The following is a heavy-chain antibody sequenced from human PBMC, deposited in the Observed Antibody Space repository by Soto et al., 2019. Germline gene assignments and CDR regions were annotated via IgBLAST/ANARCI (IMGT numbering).Heavy chain of an antibody. J-gene: IGHJ4*02. CDR2: ISSSSYI. V-gene: IGHV3-21*01. CDR1: GFTFSSYS. Sequence: PGGSLRLSCAASGFTFSSYSMNWVRQAPGKGLEWVSSISSSSYIYYADSVKGRFTISRDNAKNSLYLQMNSLRDEDTAVYYCERDPAEQQLVPNFDYWGQGTLVTVSS. CDR3: ERDPAEQQLVPNFDY. D-gene: IGHD6-13*01.